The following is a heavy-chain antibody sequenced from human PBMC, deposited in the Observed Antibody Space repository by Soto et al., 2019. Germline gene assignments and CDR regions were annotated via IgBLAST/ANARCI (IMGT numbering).Heavy chain of an antibody. CDR1: GFSFTNYA. J-gene: IGHJ6*02. V-gene: IGHV3-23*01. CDR3: AGAYCSGTTCYGLYGMDV. CDR2: MSGSGGGT. Sequence: GGSLRLSCAASGFSFTNYAMHWVHQASGKXLEWVSSMSGSGGGTYYADSVKGRFTISRDNSKNTLFLQMNSLRAEDTALYYCAGAYCSGTTCYGLYGMDVWGQGTTVTVSS. D-gene: IGHD2-2*01.